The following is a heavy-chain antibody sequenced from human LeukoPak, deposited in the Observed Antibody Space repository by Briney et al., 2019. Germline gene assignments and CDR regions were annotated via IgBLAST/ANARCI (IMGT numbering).Heavy chain of an antibody. Sequence: PSETLSLTCTVSGGSISSYYWSWIRQPPGKGLEWIGYIYTSGSTNYNPSLKSRVTISVDTSKNQFSLKLSSVTAADTAVYYCARGSPYYDFWSGYYLYYYYMDVWGKGTTVTVSS. V-gene: IGHV4-4*09. CDR1: GGSISSYY. D-gene: IGHD3-3*01. CDR3: ARGSPYYDFWSGYYLYYYYMDV. J-gene: IGHJ6*03. CDR2: IYTSGST.